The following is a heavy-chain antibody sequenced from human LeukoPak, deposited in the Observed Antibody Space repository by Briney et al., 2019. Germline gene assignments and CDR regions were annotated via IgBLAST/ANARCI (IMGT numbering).Heavy chain of an antibody. CDR1: GGSISNSNYY. CDR2: IYYSGNT. V-gene: IGHV4-39*01. J-gene: IGHJ5*02. Sequence: SETLSLTCTVSGGSISNSNYYWGWISQSPGKGLEWIGSIYYSGNTYYNPSLKGRVTISVDTSENQFSLILSSVTAADTAVYYCASTTLPRWWFDPWGQGTLVTISS. D-gene: IGHD2/OR15-2a*01. CDR3: ASTTLPRWWFDP.